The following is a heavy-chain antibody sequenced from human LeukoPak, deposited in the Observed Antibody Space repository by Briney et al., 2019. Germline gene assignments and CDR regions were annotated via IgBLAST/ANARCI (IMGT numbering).Heavy chain of an antibody. CDR1: GFTFSSYG. CDR3: AKWDRYSSSVGGSYYYMDV. D-gene: IGHD6-6*01. Sequence: GGSLRLSCAASGFTFSSYGMHWVRQAPGKGLEWVAFIRYDGSNKYYADSVKGRFTISRDNSKNTLYLQMNSLRAEDTAVYYCAKWDRYSSSVGGSYYYMDVWGKGTTVTVSS. CDR2: IRYDGSNK. V-gene: IGHV3-30*02. J-gene: IGHJ6*03.